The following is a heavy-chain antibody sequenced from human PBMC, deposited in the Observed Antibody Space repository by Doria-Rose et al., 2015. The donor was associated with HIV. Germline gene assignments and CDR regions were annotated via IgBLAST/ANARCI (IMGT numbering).Heavy chain of an antibody. V-gene: IGHV2-26*01. CDR1: GVSLSSPGMG. Sequence: SGPVLVKPTETLTLTCTVSGVSLSSPGMGVSWIRQPPGKALEWLANMFSDDERSYKTSLKSRLTIARGSSKRQMVLTMTDMDPVDTATYYCARIKSSRWYHKYYFDFWGQGALVIVSA. CDR3: ARIKSSRWYHKYYFDF. D-gene: IGHD6-13*01. J-gene: IGHJ4*02. CDR2: MFSDDER.